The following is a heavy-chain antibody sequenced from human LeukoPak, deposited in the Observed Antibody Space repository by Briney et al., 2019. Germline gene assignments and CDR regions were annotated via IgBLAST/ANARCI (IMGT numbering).Heavy chain of an antibody. CDR2: IHSTRGT. V-gene: IGHV4-4*08. CDR3: ARGASQFDS. D-gene: IGHD2-21*01. CDR1: GGSITTDY. Sequence: SETLSLTCTVSGGSITTDYWSWIRQTPEKGLEWIAYIHSTRGTFYNPSLRSRVTISLDTSRSQFSLKLASVTAADTAVYYCARGASQFDSWGRGALVTVSS. J-gene: IGHJ4*02.